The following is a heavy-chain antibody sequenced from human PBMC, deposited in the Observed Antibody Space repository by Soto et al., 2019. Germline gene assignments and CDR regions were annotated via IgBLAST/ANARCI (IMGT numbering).Heavy chain of an antibody. V-gene: IGHV1-69*06. CDR3: EGDSSSVTEVLLQD. D-gene: IGHD2-21*02. J-gene: IGHJ4*02. CDR2: IIPIYDSP. CDR1: GGTFRTYS. Sequence: VQLVQSGAEVRQPGSSVIVSCKASGGTFRTYSVTWVRQAPGQGLEWMGGIIPIYDSPYYALKFLGRVSLTADISTNTAYMFVSRLTSEDTAVYFCEGDSSSVTEVLLQDWGQGTLVLVSS.